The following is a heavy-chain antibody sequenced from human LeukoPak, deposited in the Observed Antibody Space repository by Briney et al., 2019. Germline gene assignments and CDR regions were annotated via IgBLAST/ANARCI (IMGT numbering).Heavy chain of an antibody. CDR1: GGSISSSSYY. Sequence: PSETLSLTCTVSGGSISSSSYYWGWIRQPPGKGLEWIGSIYYSGSTYYNPSLKSRVTISVDTSKNQFSLKLSSVTAADTAVYYCARSASYDFWSGRLYYYYGMDVWGQGTTVTVSS. CDR2: IYYSGST. D-gene: IGHD3-3*01. J-gene: IGHJ6*02. V-gene: IGHV4-39*07. CDR3: ARSASYDFWSGRLYYYYGMDV.